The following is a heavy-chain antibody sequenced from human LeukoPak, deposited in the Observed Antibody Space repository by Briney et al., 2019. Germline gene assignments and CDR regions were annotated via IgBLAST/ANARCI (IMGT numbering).Heavy chain of an antibody. CDR1: GFTFSSCA. CDR2: ISTSGDRT. V-gene: IGHV3-64D*09. Sequence: PGGSLRLSCSASGFTFSSCAMHWVRQAPGKGLEYVSAISTSGDRTFYGDSVKGRFTISRDNRESTVFLQMTSLRPEDAAVYYCVKDTPSAGSWAALDIWGQGTKVTVFS. J-gene: IGHJ3*02. CDR3: VKDTPSAGSWAALDI. D-gene: IGHD3-10*01.